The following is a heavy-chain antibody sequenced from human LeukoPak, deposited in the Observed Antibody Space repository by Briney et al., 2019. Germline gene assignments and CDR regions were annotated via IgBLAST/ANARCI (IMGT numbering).Heavy chain of an antibody. CDR1: GFTFSSYG. CDR3: AKDRYSYGYSWFDP. D-gene: IGHD5-18*01. Sequence: GGSLRLSCAASGFTFSSYGMHWVRQAPGKGLEWVSAISSSGGSTYYADSVKGRFTISRDNSKDTLWLQMNSLRAEDTAVYYCAKDRYSYGYSWFDPWGQGTLVTVSS. J-gene: IGHJ5*02. CDR2: ISSSGGST. V-gene: IGHV3-23*01.